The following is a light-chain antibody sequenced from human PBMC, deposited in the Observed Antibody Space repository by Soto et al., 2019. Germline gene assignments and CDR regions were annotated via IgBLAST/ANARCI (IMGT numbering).Light chain of an antibody. J-gene: IGKJ4*01. CDR1: ESISTW. V-gene: IGKV1-5*03. Sequence: DIQMTPSPSPLSASVGDRVTITCRASESISTWLAWYQQKPGKAPNLLIYKASSLESGVPARFSGTGSGTDFTLTISSLEPDDFAVYYCQQRYNWPLTFGGGTKVDIK. CDR2: KAS. CDR3: QQRYNWPLT.